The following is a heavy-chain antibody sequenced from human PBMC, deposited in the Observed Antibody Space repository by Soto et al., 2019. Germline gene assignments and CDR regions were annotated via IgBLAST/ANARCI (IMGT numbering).Heavy chain of an antibody. D-gene: IGHD3-22*01. CDR1: GGTFSSYA. CDR3: ARDRGGSYYDSSGYYSAFDY. CDR2: IIPIFGTA. J-gene: IGHJ4*02. V-gene: IGHV1-69*01. Sequence: QVQLVQSGAEVKKPGSSVKVSCKASGGTFSSYAISWVRQAPGQGLEWMGGIIPIFGTANYAQKFQGRFTNTEDESTSTAYMELSSLRYEDTAMYYCARDRGGSYYDSSGYYSAFDYWGQGTLVTVSS.